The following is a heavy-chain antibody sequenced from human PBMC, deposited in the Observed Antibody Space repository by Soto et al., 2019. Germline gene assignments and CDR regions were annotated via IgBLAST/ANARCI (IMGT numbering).Heavy chain of an antibody. CDR2: ISYDGGNQ. CDR3: ARDLQTYDY. J-gene: IGHJ4*02. V-gene: IGHV3-30-3*01. CDR1: GFTFRSSA. Sequence: PWGSLGLSCEASGFTFRSSAMHGVRQAPGKGLEWVTVISYDGGNQYYADSVKGRFTISRDNAKNSLYLQMNSLRAEDTAVYYCARDLQTYDYWGQGTLVTVYS.